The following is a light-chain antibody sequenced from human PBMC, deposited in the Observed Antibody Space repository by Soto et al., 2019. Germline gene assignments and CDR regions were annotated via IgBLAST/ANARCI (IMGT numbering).Light chain of an antibody. J-gene: IGLJ1*01. V-gene: IGLV1-44*01. CDR1: SSHIGPNT. CDR2: TNN. Sequence: QSVLPESPSASYALGQMVPIPRFGSSSHIGPNTANSYQQLPGIAPHLLIYTNNLPPSGVPARFSGSNSCTSASLPISVLQSEDEADYYCAACDDILDVYVFCTGTTLTVL. CDR3: AACDDILDVYV.